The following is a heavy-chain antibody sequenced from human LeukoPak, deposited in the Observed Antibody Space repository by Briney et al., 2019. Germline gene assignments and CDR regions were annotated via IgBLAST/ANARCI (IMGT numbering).Heavy chain of an antibody. CDR3: ARDLGRESWFDP. J-gene: IGHJ5*02. D-gene: IGHD3-16*01. Sequence: SVKVSCKASGGTFSSYTISWVRQAPGQELEWMGRIIPILGIANYAQKFQGRVTITADKSTSTAYMELSSLRSEDTAVYYCARDLGRESWFDPWGQGTLVTVSS. V-gene: IGHV1-69*04. CDR1: GGTFSSYT. CDR2: IIPILGIA.